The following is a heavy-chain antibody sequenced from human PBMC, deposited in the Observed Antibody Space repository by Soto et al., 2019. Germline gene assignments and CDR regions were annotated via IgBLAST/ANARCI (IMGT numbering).Heavy chain of an antibody. CDR1: GGSMTGYF. D-gene: IGHD2-8*01. J-gene: IGHJ4*02. Sequence: QVKLQESGPGLVKPSETLSLTCTVSGGSMTGYFWTWIRQPAGKGLEWIGHVYNSGNTEYNPSLESRITMAVDTSKQQFSLKVKSVTSAYTAMYYCARTHWVYGTEYWGKGTLVTVSS. CDR2: VYNSGNT. V-gene: IGHV4-4*07. CDR3: ARTHWVYGTEY.